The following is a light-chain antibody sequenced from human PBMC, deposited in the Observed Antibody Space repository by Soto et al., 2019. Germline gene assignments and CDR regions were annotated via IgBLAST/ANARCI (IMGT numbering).Light chain of an antibody. CDR1: NIDSRT. Sequence: SYELTQPPSVSVAPGQTATISCGENNIDSRTVHWYQQKPGQAPLLVVYDNSFRPSGIPNRFSGSNSGNTATLTISRVEAGDEAEYYCQVWDNVDDHIYVFGTGTKVTVL. J-gene: IGLJ1*01. V-gene: IGLV3-21*02. CDR2: DNS. CDR3: QVWDNVDDHIYV.